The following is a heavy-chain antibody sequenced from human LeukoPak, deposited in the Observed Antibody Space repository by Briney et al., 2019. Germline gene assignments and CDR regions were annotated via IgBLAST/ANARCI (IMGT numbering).Heavy chain of an antibody. CDR1: GFTFSSYG. V-gene: IGHV3-33*01. Sequence: GSLRLSCAASGFTFSSYGMHWVRQAPGKGLEWVAVIWYDGSNKYYADSVKGRFTISRDNSKNTLYLQMNSLRAEDTAVYYCARGNSGYSYGRYYFDYWGQGTLVTVSS. J-gene: IGHJ4*02. CDR3: ARGNSGYSYGRYYFDY. D-gene: IGHD5-18*01. CDR2: IWYDGSNK.